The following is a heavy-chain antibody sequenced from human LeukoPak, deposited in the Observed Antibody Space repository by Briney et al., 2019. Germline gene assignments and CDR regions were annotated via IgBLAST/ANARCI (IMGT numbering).Heavy chain of an antibody. CDR1: GGSISSGSYY. Sequence: SETLSLTCTVSGGSISSGSYYWSWIRQPAGKGLEWIGRIYTSGSTNFNPSLKSRVTISVDTSKNQFSLKLSSVTAADTAVYYCARGGGSRRGADYWGQGTLVTVSS. CDR3: ARGGGSRRGADY. J-gene: IGHJ4*02. CDR2: IYTSGST. D-gene: IGHD2-15*01. V-gene: IGHV4-61*02.